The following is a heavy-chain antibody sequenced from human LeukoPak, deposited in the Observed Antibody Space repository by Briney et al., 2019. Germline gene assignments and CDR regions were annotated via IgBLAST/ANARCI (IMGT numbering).Heavy chain of an antibody. D-gene: IGHD3-10*01. Sequence: PGGSLRLSRAASGFTFSSYGMSWVRQAPGKGLEWVSSISSSSSYIYYADSVKGRFTISRDNAKNSLYLQMNSLRAEDTAVYYCARGSNYYDSGKGWFDPWGQGTLVTVSS. CDR1: GFTFSSYG. CDR3: ARGSNYYDSGKGWFDP. V-gene: IGHV3-21*01. J-gene: IGHJ5*02. CDR2: ISSSSSYI.